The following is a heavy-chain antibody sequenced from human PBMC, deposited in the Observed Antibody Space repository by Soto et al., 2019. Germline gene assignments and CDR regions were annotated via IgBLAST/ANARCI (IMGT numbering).Heavy chain of an antibody. J-gene: IGHJ4*02. V-gene: IGHV3-30*18. D-gene: IGHD2-2*01. CDR2: ISYDGSNK. Sequence: QVQLVESGGGVVQPGRSLRLSCAASGFTFSSYGMHWVRQAPGKGREWVAVISYDGSNKYYADSVKGRFTISRDNSKNTLYLQMNSLRAEDTAVDYCAKEEEYQLLPSDYWGQGTLVTVSS. CDR3: AKEEEYQLLPSDY. CDR1: GFTFSSYG.